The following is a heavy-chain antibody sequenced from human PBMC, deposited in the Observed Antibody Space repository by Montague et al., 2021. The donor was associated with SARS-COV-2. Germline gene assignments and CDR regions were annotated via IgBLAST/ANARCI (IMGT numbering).Heavy chain of an antibody. V-gene: IGHV3-23*01. Sequence: SLRLSCAASGFTFNNYAMHWVRQAPGKGLDWVSGISGSGGYSYYADSVKGRFTISRDNSTNTLYLQMNSLRDEDTALYYCAKDDGYCSGGDCPFDYWGQGTLVSVSS. D-gene: IGHD2-15*01. CDR3: AKDDGYCSGGDCPFDY. CDR2: ISGSGGYS. J-gene: IGHJ4*02. CDR1: GFTFNNYA.